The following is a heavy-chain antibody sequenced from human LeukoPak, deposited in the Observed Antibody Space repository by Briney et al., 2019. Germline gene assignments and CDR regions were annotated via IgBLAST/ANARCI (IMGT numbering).Heavy chain of an antibody. CDR1: GGSISSNW. D-gene: IGHD1-14*01. CDR2: IYYSGST. J-gene: IGHJ4*02. CDR3: ASYKGREPTYTY. V-gene: IGHV4-30-4*01. Sequence: SETLSLTCAVSGGSISSNWWSWVRQPPGKGLEWIGYIYYSGSTYYNPSLKSRVTISVDTSKNQFSLKLSSVTAADTAVYYCASYKGREPTYTYWGQGTLVTVSS.